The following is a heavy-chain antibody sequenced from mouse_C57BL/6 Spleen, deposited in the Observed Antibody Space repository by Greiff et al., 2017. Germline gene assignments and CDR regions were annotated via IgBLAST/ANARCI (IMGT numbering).Heavy chain of an antibody. CDR2: ISSGGDYI. V-gene: IGHV5-9-1*02. CDR3: TRVDYRYYFDC. Sequence: EVQGVESGAGLVKPGGSLKLSCAASGFTFSSYAMSWVRQTPEKRLAWVAYISSGGDYIYYADTVKGRFTISRDNARNTLYLQMSSLTSEDTAMYYCTRVDYRYYFDCWGQGTTLTVSS. CDR1: GFTFSSYA. D-gene: IGHD2-4*01. J-gene: IGHJ2*01.